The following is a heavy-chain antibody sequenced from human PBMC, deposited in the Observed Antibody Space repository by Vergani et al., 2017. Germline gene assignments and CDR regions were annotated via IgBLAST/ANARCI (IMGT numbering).Heavy chain of an antibody. CDR2: IIPIFGTA. Sequence: QVQLVQSGAEVKKPGSSVKVSCKASGGTFSSYAISWVRQAPGQGLEWIGRIIPIFGTANYAQKFQGRVTITADESTSTAYMELSSLRSEDTAVYYCARSGDSSGYDYWYFDLWGRGTLVTVSS. J-gene: IGHJ2*01. CDR3: ARSGDSSGYDYWYFDL. CDR1: GGTFSSYA. V-gene: IGHV1-69*13. D-gene: IGHD3-22*01.